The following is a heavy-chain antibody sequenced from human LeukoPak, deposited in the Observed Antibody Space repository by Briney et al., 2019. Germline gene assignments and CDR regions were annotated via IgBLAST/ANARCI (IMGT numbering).Heavy chain of an antibody. CDR3: ARKLYSDNSHDAFDI. CDR1: GFTFSNFD. V-gene: IGHV3-30*02. J-gene: IGHJ3*02. Sequence: GGSLRLSCAASGFTFSNFDMHWVRQAPGKGLEWVTFIGYIGSNRYYADSVKGRFTISRDNSKNTLYLQMNSLRAEDTAVYYCARKLYSDNSHDAFDIWGQGTMVIVSS. CDR2: IGYIGSNR. D-gene: IGHD1-26*01.